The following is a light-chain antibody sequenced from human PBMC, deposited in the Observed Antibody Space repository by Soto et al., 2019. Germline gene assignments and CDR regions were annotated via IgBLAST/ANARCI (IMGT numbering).Light chain of an antibody. Sequence: QSALTQPRSVSGSPGQSVTISCAGTSSDVGAYNCVSWYQQHPGKVPKLIIYDVSRRPSGVPDRFSGSKSGNTASLTISGLAADDDAYYYCCSYTGSYTLVFGGGTKVTVL. CDR2: DVS. CDR3: CSYTGSYTLV. J-gene: IGLJ3*02. V-gene: IGLV2-11*01. CDR1: SSDVGAYNC.